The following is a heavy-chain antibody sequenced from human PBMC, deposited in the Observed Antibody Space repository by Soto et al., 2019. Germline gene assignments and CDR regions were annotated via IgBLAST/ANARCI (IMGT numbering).Heavy chain of an antibody. CDR2: IKQDGSEK. V-gene: IGHV3-7*01. CDR3: ARLFTYYYDSSGYPPPSYFDY. CDR1: GFTFSSYW. J-gene: IGHJ4*02. D-gene: IGHD3-22*01. Sequence: GGSLRLSCAASGFTFSSYWMSWVRQAPGKGLEWVANIKQDGSEKYYVDSVKGRFTISRDNAKNSLYLQMNSLRAEDTAVYYCARLFTYYYDSSGYPPPSYFDYWGQGTLVTVSS.